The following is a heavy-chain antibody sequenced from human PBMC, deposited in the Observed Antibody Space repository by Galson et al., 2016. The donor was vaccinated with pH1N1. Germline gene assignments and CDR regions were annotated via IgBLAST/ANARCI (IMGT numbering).Heavy chain of an antibody. CDR1: GYSFTDYY. Sequence: QSGAEVKKPGESLKISCKASGYSFTDYYLNWVRQAPGQGLEWMGWINPQSGGARLVERFQGRVTLTTDRSTSTVYMELDSLTVDDTATYYCVKDRIPKWSKECPVNVWGQGTLVTVSS. CDR2: INPQSGGA. V-gene: IGHV1-2*02. CDR3: VKDRIPKWSKECPVNV. J-gene: IGHJ3*01. D-gene: IGHD2-15*01.